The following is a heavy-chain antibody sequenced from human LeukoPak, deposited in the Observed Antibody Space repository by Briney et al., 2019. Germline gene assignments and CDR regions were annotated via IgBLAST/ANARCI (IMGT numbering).Heavy chain of an antibody. V-gene: IGHV1-18*01. D-gene: IGHD3-3*01. CDR1: GYTFTSYG. CDR3: ARGAGDYDFWSGYYVYYYYYGMDV. J-gene: IGHJ6*02. CDR2: ISAYNGNT. Sequence: ASLKVSCKDSGYTFTSYGISWVRQAPGQGLEWMGWISAYNGNTNYAQKLQGRVTMTTDTPTSTDYMELRSLRSDDTAVYYCARGAGDYDFWSGYYVYYYYYGMDVWGQGTTVTVSS.